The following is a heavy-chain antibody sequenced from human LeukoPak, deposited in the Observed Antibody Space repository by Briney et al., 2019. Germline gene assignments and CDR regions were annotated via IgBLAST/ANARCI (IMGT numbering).Heavy chain of an antibody. J-gene: IGHJ4*02. Sequence: SVKVSCKASGGTFSSYAISWVRQAPGQGLEWMGGIIPIFGTANYAQKFQGRVTITADKSTSTAYMELSSLRSEDTAVYYCARHAVKVVTAPIDYWGQGTLVTVSS. CDR3: ARHAVKVVTAPIDY. D-gene: IGHD2-21*02. V-gene: IGHV1-69*06. CDR2: IIPIFGTA. CDR1: GGTFSSYA.